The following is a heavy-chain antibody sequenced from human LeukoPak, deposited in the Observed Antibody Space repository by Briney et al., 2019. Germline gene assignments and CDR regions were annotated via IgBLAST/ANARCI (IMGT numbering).Heavy chain of an antibody. CDR2: IYSGGST. CDR3: ARNWFDP. CDR1: GFTVSSDY. J-gene: IGHJ5*02. V-gene: IGHV3-53*05. Sequence: GGSLRLSCVASGFTVSSDYMSWVCQAPGKGLEWVSVIYSGGSTYYADSVKGRFTISRDKSKNTVYLQMNSLRFEDTAMYYCARNWFDPWGQGTLVTVSS.